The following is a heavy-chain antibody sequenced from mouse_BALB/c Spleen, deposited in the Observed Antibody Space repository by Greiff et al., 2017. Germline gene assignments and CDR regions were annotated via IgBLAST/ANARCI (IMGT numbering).Heavy chain of an antibody. V-gene: IGHV8-12*01. Sequence: ESGPGILQPSQTLSLTCSFSGFSLSTSGMGVSWIRQPSGKGLEWLAHIYWDDDKRYNPSLKSRLTISKDTSSNQVFLKITSVDTADTATYYCAYGNPWFAYWGQGTLVTVSA. D-gene: IGHD2-1*01. CDR3: AYGNPWFAY. CDR1: GFSLSTSGMG. CDR2: IYWDDDK. J-gene: IGHJ3*01.